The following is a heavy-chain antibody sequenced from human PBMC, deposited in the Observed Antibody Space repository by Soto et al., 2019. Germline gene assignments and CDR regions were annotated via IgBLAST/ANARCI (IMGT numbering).Heavy chain of an antibody. CDR2: IYYSGSP. CDR3: SRSPNYYYYGFDV. CDR1: GGSVSSGDYF. J-gene: IGHJ6*02. V-gene: IGHV4-61*08. D-gene: IGHD3-10*01. Sequence: SETLSLTCTVPGGSVSSGDYFWSWLRQSPGKRLEWIAYIYYSGSPHYNPSLKGRATISVDTSKSQVSLTLTSMTAADAALYYCSRSPNYYYYGFDVWGQGTAVTVSS.